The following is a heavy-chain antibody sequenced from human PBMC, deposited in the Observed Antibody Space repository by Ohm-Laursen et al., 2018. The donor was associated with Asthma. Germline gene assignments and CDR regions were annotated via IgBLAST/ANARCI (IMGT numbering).Heavy chain of an antibody. CDR1: GFNFNSSA. Sequence: GSLRLSCAAPGFNFNSSAMHWVRQVPGKGLEWVASISTASTFIYYADSVRGRFTTSRDNAKNSVYLQMNSLRAEDTASYYCARIGPEWELPGREYSLHHWGQGTQVTVSS. CDR3: ARIGPEWELPGREYSLHH. J-gene: IGHJ1*01. D-gene: IGHD1-26*01. V-gene: IGHV3-21*01. CDR2: ISTASTFI.